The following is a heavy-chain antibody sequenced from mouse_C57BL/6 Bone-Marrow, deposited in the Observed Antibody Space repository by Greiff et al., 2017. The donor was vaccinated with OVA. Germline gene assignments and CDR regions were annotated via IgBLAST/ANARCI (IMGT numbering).Heavy chain of an antibody. CDR2: INPNNGGT. CDR3: ALITTVVAPRWYFDV. D-gene: IGHD1-1*01. Sequence: VQLQQSGPELVKPGASVKMSCKASGYTFTDYNMHWVKQSHGKSLEWIGYINPNNGGTSYNQKFKGKATLTVNKSSSTAYMELRSLTSEDSAVYYCALITTVVAPRWYFDVWGTGTTVTVSS. CDR1: GYTFTDYN. V-gene: IGHV1-22*01. J-gene: IGHJ1*03.